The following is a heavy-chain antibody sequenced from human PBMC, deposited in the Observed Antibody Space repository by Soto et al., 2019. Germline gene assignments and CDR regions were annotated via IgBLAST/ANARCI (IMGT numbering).Heavy chain of an antibody. CDR2: IYHSGST. Sequence: QLQLQESGSGLVKPSQTLSLTCAVSGGSISSGGYSWSWIRQPPGKGLEGMGYIYHSGSTYYNPSLKGRVTISVDRSENQFSLKLSSVTAADTAVYYCASDYYYDSSGYHPFDYWGQGTLVTVS. J-gene: IGHJ4*02. V-gene: IGHV4-30-2*01. D-gene: IGHD3-22*01. CDR3: ASDYYYDSSGYHPFDY. CDR1: GGSISSGGYS.